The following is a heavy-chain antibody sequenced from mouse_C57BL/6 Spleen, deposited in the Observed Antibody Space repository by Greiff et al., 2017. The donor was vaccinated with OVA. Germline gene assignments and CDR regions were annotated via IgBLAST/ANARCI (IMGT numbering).Heavy chain of an antibody. Sequence: QVHVKQPGAELVKPGASVKLSCKASGYTFTSYWMHWVKQRPGQGLEWIGMIHPNSGSTNYNEKFKSKATLTVDKSSSTAYMQLSSLTSEDSAVYYCARRGYDYPFDYWGQGTTLTVSS. V-gene: IGHV1-64*01. CDR3: ARRGYDYPFDY. CDR2: IHPNSGST. CDR1: GYTFTSYW. D-gene: IGHD2-4*01. J-gene: IGHJ2*01.